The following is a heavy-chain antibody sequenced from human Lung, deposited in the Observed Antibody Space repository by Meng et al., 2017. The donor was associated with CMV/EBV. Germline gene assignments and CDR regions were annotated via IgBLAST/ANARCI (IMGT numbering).Heavy chain of an antibody. CDR1: GYTLTTYG. V-gene: IGHV1-8*01. CDR3: VRAVHGLEI. D-gene: IGHD4-17*01. CDR2: VNPYNGDG. J-gene: IGHJ6*02. Sequence: ASVTVSCKASGYTLTTYGINWVRQAPRQGRQWMGWVNPYNGDGGYAQRFQGRVTVTTDTSINTAYLELTSFRSVGTAVYYCVRAVHGLEIWGQGTTVTVSS.